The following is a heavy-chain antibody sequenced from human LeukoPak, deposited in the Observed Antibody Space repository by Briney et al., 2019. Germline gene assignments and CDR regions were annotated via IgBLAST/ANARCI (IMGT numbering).Heavy chain of an antibody. D-gene: IGHD3-16*01. CDR2: INHSGST. CDR1: GGSFSGYY. Sequence: MPSETLSLTCAVYGGSFSGYYCGSVRQPPGKGLEWIGEINHSGSTNYNPSLKSRVTMSVDTSKNQFSLELSSVTAADTAVYYCALGGNNDYWGQGTLVTVSS. CDR3: ALGGNNDY. J-gene: IGHJ4*02. V-gene: IGHV4-34*01.